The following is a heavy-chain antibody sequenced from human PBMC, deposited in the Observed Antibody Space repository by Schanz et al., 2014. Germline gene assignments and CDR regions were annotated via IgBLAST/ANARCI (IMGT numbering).Heavy chain of an antibody. CDR2: INGYNGHT. CDR3: ARAKRFGDMDV. J-gene: IGHJ6*02. V-gene: IGHV1-18*01. D-gene: IGHD3-10*01. Sequence: QVQLIQSGAEVKKPGSSVKVSCKASGYTFSSYGITWVRQAPGQGLEWMGWINGYNGHTDYAQKLQGRVTLTTDTSTSTAYMELRNLRSDDTAVYYCARAKRFGDMDVWGQGTTVTVSS. CDR1: GYTFSSYG.